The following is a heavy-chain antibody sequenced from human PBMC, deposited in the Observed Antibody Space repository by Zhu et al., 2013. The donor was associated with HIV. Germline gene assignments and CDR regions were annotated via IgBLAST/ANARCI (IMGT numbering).Heavy chain of an antibody. J-gene: IGHJ4*02. CDR2: IKQDGSEK. CDR3: ARDDHYYFDY. CDR1: GFTFSSYW. V-gene: IGHV3-7*05. Sequence: EVQLVESGGGLVQPGGSLRLSCGASGFTFSSYWMSWVRQAPGKGLEWVANIKQDGSEKYYVDSVKGRFTISRDNAKNSLYLQMNSLRAEDTAVYYCARDDHYYFDYWGQGTLVTVSS.